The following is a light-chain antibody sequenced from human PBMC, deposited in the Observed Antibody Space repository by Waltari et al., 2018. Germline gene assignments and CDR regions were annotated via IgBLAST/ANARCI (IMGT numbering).Light chain of an antibody. Sequence: DIQLTQSPSSLSASVGDRVTITCRASQGIRDHLAWFQQKPGKAPKPLIYDVSSLQSGVPSRFSGSGSGTEFTLTISSLQAEDFGTYYCQQHNSYPLTFGEGTRVEIK. CDR2: DVS. CDR1: QGIRDH. J-gene: IGKJ5*01. V-gene: IGKV1-16*01. CDR3: QQHNSYPLT.